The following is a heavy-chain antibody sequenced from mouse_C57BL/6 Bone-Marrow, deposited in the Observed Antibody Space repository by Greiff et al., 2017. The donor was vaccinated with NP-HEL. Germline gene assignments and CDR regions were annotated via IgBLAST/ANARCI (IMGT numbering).Heavy chain of an antibody. CDR3: AAITTVVASYYFDY. J-gene: IGHJ2*01. CDR1: GYTFTSYW. CDR2: IYPGSGST. Sequence: QVQLPQPGAELVKPGASVKMSCKASGYTFTSYWITWVKQRPGQGLEWIGDIYPGSGSTNYNEKFKSKATLTVDTSSSTAYMQLSSLTSEDSAVYYCAAITTVVASYYFDYWGQGTTLTVSS. D-gene: IGHD1-1*01. V-gene: IGHV1-55*01.